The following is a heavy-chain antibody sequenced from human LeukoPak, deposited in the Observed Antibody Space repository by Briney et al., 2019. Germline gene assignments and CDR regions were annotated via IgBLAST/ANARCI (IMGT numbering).Heavy chain of an antibody. CDR2: IKQDGSDK. CDR3: ARQYSYGYRGIDY. J-gene: IGHJ4*02. Sequence: GGSLRLSCAASGFTFSSFWMSWVRQAPGKGLEWVANIKQDGSDKYYVDSVKGRFTISRDNAKNSLYLQMNSLRAEDTAVYYCARQYSYGYRGIDYWGQGTLVTVSS. D-gene: IGHD5-18*01. V-gene: IGHV3-7*01. CDR1: GFTFSSFW.